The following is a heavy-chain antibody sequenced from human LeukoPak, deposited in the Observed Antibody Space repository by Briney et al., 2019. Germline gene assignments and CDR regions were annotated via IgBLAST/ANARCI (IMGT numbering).Heavy chain of an antibody. Sequence: ASVKVSCKASGYTFTSYAMNWVRQAPGQGLEWMGRINPNSGGTNYAQKFQGRVTMTRDTSISTAYMELSRLRSDDTAVYYCARDVARVYNWFDPWGQGTLVTVSS. CDR1: GYTFTSYA. V-gene: IGHV1-2*06. D-gene: IGHD5-18*01. CDR2: INPNSGGT. J-gene: IGHJ5*02. CDR3: ARDVARVYNWFDP.